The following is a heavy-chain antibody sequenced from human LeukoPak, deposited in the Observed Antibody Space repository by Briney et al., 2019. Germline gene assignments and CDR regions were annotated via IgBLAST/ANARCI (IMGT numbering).Heavy chain of an antibody. D-gene: IGHD6-19*01. CDR3: ARGGWTGDGYFDY. Sequence: PGGSLRLSCAASGFTFSSYAMHWVRQAPGKGLEWVAVISYVGSNKYYADSVKGRFTISRDNSKNTLYLQMNSLRAEDTAVYYCARGGWTGDGYFDYWGQGTLVTVSS. J-gene: IGHJ4*02. V-gene: IGHV3-30*01. CDR2: ISYVGSNK. CDR1: GFTFSSYA.